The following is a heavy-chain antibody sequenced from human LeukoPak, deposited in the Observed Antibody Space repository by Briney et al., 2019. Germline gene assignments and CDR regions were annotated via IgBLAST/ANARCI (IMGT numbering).Heavy chain of an antibody. J-gene: IGHJ4*02. CDR2: IYYSGST. V-gene: IGHV4-59*01. Sequence: SETLSLTCTVSGGSISSYYWSWIRQPPGKGLEWIGYIYYSGSTNYNPSLKSRVTISVDTSKNQFSLKLSSVTAADTAVYYCAREGSRTYSGSYRAFDYWGQGTLVTVSS. CDR3: AREGSRTYSGSYRAFDY. CDR1: GGSISSYY. D-gene: IGHD1-26*01.